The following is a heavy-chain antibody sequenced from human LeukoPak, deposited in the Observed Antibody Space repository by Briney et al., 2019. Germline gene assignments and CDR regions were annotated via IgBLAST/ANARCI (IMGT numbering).Heavy chain of an antibody. D-gene: IGHD1-1*01. CDR1: GFTFSGYA. V-gene: IGHV3-23*01. CDR2: ITAGGDGT. J-gene: IGHJ4*02. CDR3: AKSHASIWNVYDY. Sequence: GGSLRLSCAASGFTFSGYAMSWVRLPPGKGLEWVSAITAGGDGTYYADSVKGRFTISRDNLKNMVFLQMNSLRAEDTAIYYCAKSHASIWNVYDYWGQGTLVTVSS.